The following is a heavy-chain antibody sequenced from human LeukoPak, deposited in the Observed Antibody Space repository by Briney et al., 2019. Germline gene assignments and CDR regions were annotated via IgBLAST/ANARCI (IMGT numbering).Heavy chain of an antibody. CDR2: IGVFNGNR. J-gene: IGHJ4*02. D-gene: IGHD1-26*01. V-gene: IGHV1-18*01. Sequence: ASVKVSCKPSGYTFSRYGFSWLRQAPGQGLEWIGWIGVFNGNRNYAKSVQGRITLTADTSTNTTYMELRSLTSDDTAVYFCGRDWDWHVQFWGQGTLITVSS. CDR1: GYTFSRYG. CDR3: GRDWDWHVQF.